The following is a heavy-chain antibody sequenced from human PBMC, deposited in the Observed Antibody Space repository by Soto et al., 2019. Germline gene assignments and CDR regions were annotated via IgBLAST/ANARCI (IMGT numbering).Heavy chain of an antibody. D-gene: IGHD4-4*01. Sequence: GESLRISCKGSGYSFAGYWITWVRQKPGKGLEWMGRIDPSDSQTYYSPSFRGHVTISATKSITTVFLQWSSLKASDTAMYYCARPSNNYVAHWGQGTLVTVSS. J-gene: IGHJ4*02. CDR1: GYSFAGYW. CDR2: IDPSDSQT. V-gene: IGHV5-10-1*01. CDR3: ARPSNNYVAH.